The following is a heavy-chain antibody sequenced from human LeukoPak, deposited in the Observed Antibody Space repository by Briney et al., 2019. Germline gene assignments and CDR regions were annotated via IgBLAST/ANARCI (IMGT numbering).Heavy chain of an antibody. J-gene: IGHJ4*02. Sequence: HPGGSLRLSCAASGFTVSSNYMSWVRQAPGKGLEWVSVIYSGGSTYYADSVKGRFTISRDNAKNSLYLQMNSLRAEDTAVYYCARASSSSSFDYWGQGTLVTVSS. D-gene: IGHD6-6*01. CDR3: ARASSSSSFDY. CDR1: GFTVSSNY. V-gene: IGHV3-66*01. CDR2: IYSGGST.